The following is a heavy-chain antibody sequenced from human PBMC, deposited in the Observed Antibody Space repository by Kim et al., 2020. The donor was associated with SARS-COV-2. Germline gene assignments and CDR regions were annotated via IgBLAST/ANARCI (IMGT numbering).Heavy chain of an antibody. Sequence: GGSLRLSCAASGFTFSNAWMSWVRQAPGKGLEWVGRIKSKTDGGTTDYAAPVKGRFTISRDDSKNTLYLQMNSLKTEDTAVYYCTTDYFSWYQPSYWGQGTLVTVSS. CDR1: GFTFSNAW. CDR3: TTDYFSWYQPSY. CDR2: IKSKTDGGTT. V-gene: IGHV3-15*01. D-gene: IGHD6-13*01. J-gene: IGHJ4*02.